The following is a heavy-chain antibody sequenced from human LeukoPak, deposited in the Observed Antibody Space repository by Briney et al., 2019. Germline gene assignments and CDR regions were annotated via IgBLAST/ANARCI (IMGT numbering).Heavy chain of an antibody. V-gene: IGHV3-23*01. D-gene: IGHD2-2*01. CDR3: AKAVVPAAMEEDY. J-gene: IGHJ4*02. CDR2: ISGRGGST. Sequence: GGSLRLSCAASGFTFSSYSMSWVRQAPGKGLEWVSAISGRGGSTYYADSVKGRFTISRDNSKNTLYLQMNSLRAEDTAVYYCAKAVVPAAMEEDYWGQGTLVTVSS. CDR1: GFTFSSYS.